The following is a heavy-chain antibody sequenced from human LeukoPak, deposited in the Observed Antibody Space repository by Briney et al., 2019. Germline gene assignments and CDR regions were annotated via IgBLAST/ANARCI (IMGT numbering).Heavy chain of an antibody. CDR1: GYTFISYG. D-gene: IGHD3-10*01. V-gene: IGHV1-18*01. CDR2: ISAYNGNT. J-gene: IGHJ3*02. CDR3: ARGPFHYDSGSLFPSQTPHVLDI. Sequence: ASVKVSCKASGYTFISYGISWVRQAPGQGLEWMGWISAYNGNTNYAQNLQGRVTMTTDTSTSTAYMELRSLRSDDTAVYYCARGPFHYDSGSLFPSQTPHVLDIWGQGTMVTVSS.